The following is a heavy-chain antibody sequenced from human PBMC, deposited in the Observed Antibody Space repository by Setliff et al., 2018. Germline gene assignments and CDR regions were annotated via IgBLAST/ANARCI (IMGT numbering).Heavy chain of an antibody. CDR2: IYSSGST. D-gene: IGHD3-22*01. Sequence: PSETLSLTCTVSGGSISSGDYYWSWIRQPPGKGLEWIGYIYSSGSTYYNPSLKSRVSISVNTSKNQFSLKLSSVTAADTAVYYCARESRYYYDNLGTLDYWGQGTLVTVSS. V-gene: IGHV4-30-4*08. CDR1: GGSISSGDYY. J-gene: IGHJ4*02. CDR3: ARESRYYYDNLGTLDY.